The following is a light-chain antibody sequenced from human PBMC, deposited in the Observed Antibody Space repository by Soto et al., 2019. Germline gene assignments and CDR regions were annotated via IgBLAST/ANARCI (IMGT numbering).Light chain of an antibody. V-gene: IGKV3-15*01. CDR2: DAS. CDR1: QSVSTN. Sequence: EVVMTQSPANLSVSPGERATLSCRASQSVSTNLAWYQQKPGQAPILLIYDASTRAAGVPARFSGSGSGTEFTLTISSRQDEDFAVYSCQQYHNWPPWTFGQGTKVELK. CDR3: QQYHNWPPWT. J-gene: IGKJ1*01.